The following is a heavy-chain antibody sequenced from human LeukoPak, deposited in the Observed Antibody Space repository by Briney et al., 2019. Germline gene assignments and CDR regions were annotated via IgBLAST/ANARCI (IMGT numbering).Heavy chain of an antibody. J-gene: IGHJ3*02. CDR1: GGSISSYY. Sequence: SETLSLTCTVSGGSISSYYWSWIRQPPGKRLEWIGYIYYSGSTNYNPSLKSRVTISVDTSKNQFSLKLSSVTAADTAVYYCARNPLVGQLVYDAFDIWGQGTMVTVSS. CDR3: ARNPLVGQLVYDAFDI. D-gene: IGHD6-13*01. V-gene: IGHV4-59*01. CDR2: IYYSGST.